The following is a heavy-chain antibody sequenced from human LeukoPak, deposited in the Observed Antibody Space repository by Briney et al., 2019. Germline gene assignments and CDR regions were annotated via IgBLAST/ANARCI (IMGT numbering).Heavy chain of an antibody. V-gene: IGHV3-23*01. D-gene: IGHD5-24*01. Sequence: GGSLRLSWAASGFTVTSYAMNWARQAPGKGLEWVATISTSGGNTYYADSVKGRFTISRDNSKNTLYLQMNSLRAEDTAVYYCARETRERWLQLWYYYMDVWGKGTTVTVSS. CDR2: ISTSGGNT. J-gene: IGHJ6*03. CDR1: GFTVTSYA. CDR3: ARETRERWLQLWYYYMDV.